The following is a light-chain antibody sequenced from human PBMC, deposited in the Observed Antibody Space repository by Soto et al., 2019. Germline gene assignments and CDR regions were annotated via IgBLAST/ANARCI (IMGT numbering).Light chain of an antibody. CDR2: KAS. CDR1: QSISSW. CDR3: QHFNSYPWT. J-gene: IGKJ1*01. Sequence: DIQMTQSPSTLSASVGDTVTITCRDSQSISSWLAWYQQKPGKAPKLLINKASSLESGVPSRFSGSGSGTEFTLTISSLQPDDFATYYCQHFNSYPWTFGQGTKVDI. V-gene: IGKV1-5*03.